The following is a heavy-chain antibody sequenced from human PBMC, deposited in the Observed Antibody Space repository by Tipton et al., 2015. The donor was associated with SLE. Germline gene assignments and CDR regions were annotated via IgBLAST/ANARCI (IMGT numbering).Heavy chain of an antibody. CDR1: GGSFSGYY. D-gene: IGHD3-9*01. J-gene: IGHJ5*02. Sequence: LRLSCAVYGGSFSGYYWSWIRQPPGKGLEWIGEINHSGSTNYNPSLKSRVTISVDTSKNQFSLKLSSVTAADTAVYYCARGYLGWFDPWGQGTLVTVSS. CDR2: INHSGST. V-gene: IGHV4-34*01. CDR3: ARGYLGWFDP.